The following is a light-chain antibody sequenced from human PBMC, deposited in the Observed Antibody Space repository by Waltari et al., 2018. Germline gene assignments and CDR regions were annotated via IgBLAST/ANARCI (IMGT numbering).Light chain of an antibody. Sequence: DIQMTQSPSTLSASVGDRVTITCRASQSISSWLAWYQQKPGKAPKLLVYYASSLESGVPSRFSGSGSGTEFTLTISSLQPDDFATYYCQQYNSYPSYTFGQGTKLEIK. CDR2: YAS. CDR1: QSISSW. J-gene: IGKJ2*01. V-gene: IGKV1-5*01. CDR3: QQYNSYPSYT.